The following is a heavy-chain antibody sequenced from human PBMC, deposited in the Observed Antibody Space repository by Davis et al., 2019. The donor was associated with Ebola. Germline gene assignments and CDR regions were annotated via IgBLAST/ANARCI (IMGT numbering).Heavy chain of an antibody. CDR3: AKDWQPSI. Sequence: GESLKISCTASGFPFSICGMSWVRQAPGKGLEWVSFISNSGDRTYYADSVKGRFTISRDNSKNTLSLQMNSLRAEDTALYYCAKDWQPSIWGQGTLVTVSP. CDR2: ISNSGDRT. J-gene: IGHJ4*02. D-gene: IGHD1-14*01. CDR1: GFPFSICG. V-gene: IGHV3-23*01.